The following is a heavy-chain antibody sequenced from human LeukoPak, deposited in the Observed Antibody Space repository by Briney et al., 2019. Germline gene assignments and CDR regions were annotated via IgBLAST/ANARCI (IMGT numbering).Heavy chain of an antibody. CDR3: ARDVPKPGTLWFGESPIGFDY. J-gene: IGHJ4*02. V-gene: IGHV3-48*04. D-gene: IGHD3-10*01. Sequence: GGSLRLSCAASGFTFSSYSMNWVRQAPGKGLEWVSYISSSSSTIYYADSVKGRFTISRDNAKNSLYLQMNSLRAEDTAVYYCARDVPKPGTLWFGESPIGFDYWGQGTLVTVSS. CDR2: ISSSSSTI. CDR1: GFTFSSYS.